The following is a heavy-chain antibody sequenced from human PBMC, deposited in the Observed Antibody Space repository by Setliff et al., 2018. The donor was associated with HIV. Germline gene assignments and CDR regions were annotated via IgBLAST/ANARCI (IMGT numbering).Heavy chain of an antibody. CDR2: IYFNGDS. V-gene: IGHV4-59*01. CDR3: ASSAEY. Sequence: PSETLSLTCTVSGGSMTTYYWNWIRQPPGKGLEWIGYIYFNGDSYYNPSLKSRVSISLDMSKNQISLKLNSLTAADTAVYYCASSAEYWGPGILVNVSS. J-gene: IGHJ4*02. CDR1: GGSMTTYY.